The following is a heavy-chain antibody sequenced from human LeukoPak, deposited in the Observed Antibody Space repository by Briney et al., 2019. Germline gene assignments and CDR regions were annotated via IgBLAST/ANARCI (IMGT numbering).Heavy chain of an antibody. J-gene: IGHJ4*02. V-gene: IGHV4-34*01. CDR3: ARDDFWSGSDY. D-gene: IGHD3-3*01. CDR2: INHSGST. Sequence: SETLSLTCAVYGGSFSGYYWSWIRQPPGKGLERIGEINHSGSTNYNPSLKSRVTISVDTSKNQFSLKLSSVTAADTAVYYCARDDFWSGSDYWGQGTLVTVSS. CDR1: GGSFSGYY.